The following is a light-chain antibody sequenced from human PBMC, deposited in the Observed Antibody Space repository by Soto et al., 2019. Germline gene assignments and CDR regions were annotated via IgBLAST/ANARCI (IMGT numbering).Light chain of an antibody. CDR1: QSIRYY. V-gene: IGKV1-39*01. CDR3: QQSHSNAIT. CDR2: AAS. Sequence: DIQMTQSPSSLSASVGDRVSITCRASQSIRYYLNWYQQKPGKAPKLLINAASILQSGVPSRFSGSGSGTDFTLTISSLQPEDSATYYCQQSHSNAITFAQGTRLEIK. J-gene: IGKJ5*01.